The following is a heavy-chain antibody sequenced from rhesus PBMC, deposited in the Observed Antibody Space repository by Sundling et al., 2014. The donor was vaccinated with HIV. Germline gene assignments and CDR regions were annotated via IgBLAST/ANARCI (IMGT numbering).Heavy chain of an antibody. V-gene: IGHV4-127*01. D-gene: IGHD3-22*01. CDR1: GGSISSDSG. CDR3: ARMIGISMEFDY. Sequence: QVQLQESGPGLVKPSETLSLTCAVSGGSISSDSGWSWIRQPPGKGLEWIGSIYSSGNNYLNPSLKSRVTLSVDTSRNQLSLKLSSVTAADTAVYYCARMIGISMEFDYWGQGVLVTVSS. CDR2: IYSSGNN. J-gene: IGHJ4*01.